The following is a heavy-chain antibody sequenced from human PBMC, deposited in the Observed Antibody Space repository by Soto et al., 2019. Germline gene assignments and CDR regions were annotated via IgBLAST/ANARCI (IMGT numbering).Heavy chain of an antibody. Sequence: PSETLSLTCTVSGASVSTGAYYWGWVRQRPGKGLEWVGYIYESGYTYYNTSLKSRLTISLDRSNNQFSLGLTSVTAADAAVYYCVRALRHTAMVYPLFDPWGQGTLVTVS. J-gene: IGHJ5*02. CDR2: IYESGYT. D-gene: IGHD5-18*01. V-gene: IGHV4-31*03. CDR3: VRALRHTAMVYPLFDP. CDR1: GASVSTGAYY.